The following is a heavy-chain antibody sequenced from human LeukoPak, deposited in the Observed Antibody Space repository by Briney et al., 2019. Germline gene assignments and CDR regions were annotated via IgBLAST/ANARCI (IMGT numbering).Heavy chain of an antibody. CDR3: ARQGGSYYATGN. CDR2: ITQSVNT. V-gene: IGHV4-34*01. J-gene: IGHJ4*02. D-gene: IGHD1-26*01. Sequence: SETLSLTCGVYGGSLSDYSWSWSRQPPGKGLEFIGEITQSVNTNYNPSLKSRVTISVDMSKNQVSLRLSSVTAADTAVYYCARQGGSYYATGNWGPGTLVTVSS. CDR1: GGSLSDYS.